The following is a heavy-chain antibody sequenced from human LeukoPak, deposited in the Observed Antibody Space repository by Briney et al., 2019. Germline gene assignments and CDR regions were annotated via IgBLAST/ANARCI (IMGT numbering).Heavy chain of an antibody. CDR3: TSEGGTSGGVIDTYYYYYYMDV. Sequence: GGSLRLSCAASGFTLSTYGMSWVRQAPGKGLEWVSSISGSGGSTYYADSVKGRFTISRDTSKNTMYLQMDSLTTDDTAVYYCTSEGGTSGGVIDTYYYYYYMDVWGKGTTVTISS. CDR1: GFTLSTYG. D-gene: IGHD3-16*02. CDR2: ISGSGGST. J-gene: IGHJ6*03. V-gene: IGHV3-23*01.